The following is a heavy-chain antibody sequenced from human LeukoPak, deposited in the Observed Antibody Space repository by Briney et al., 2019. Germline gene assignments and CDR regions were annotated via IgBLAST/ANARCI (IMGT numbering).Heavy chain of an antibody. CDR3: ARGPMTTVVTRGGAFDI. CDR1: GGSISSYY. V-gene: IGHV4-4*07. CDR2: IYTSGST. Sequence: PSETLSLTCTVSGGSISSYYWSWIRQPPGKGLEWIGRIYTSGSTNYNPSLKSRVTMSVDTSKNQFSLKLSSVTAADTAVYYCARGPMTTVVTRGGAFDIWGQGTMVTVSS. J-gene: IGHJ3*02. D-gene: IGHD4-17*01.